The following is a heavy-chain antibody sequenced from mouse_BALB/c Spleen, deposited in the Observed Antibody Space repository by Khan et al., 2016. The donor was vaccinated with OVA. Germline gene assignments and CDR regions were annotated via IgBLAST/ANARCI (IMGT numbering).Heavy chain of an antibody. D-gene: IGHD2-4*01. CDR2: FYPGSGSI. V-gene: IGHV1-62-2*01. CDR3: ERHGDDYDGLPFGY. J-gene: IGHJ2*01. Sequence: QVQLKESGAELVQPGSSVKLSCKASGYTFTDYIIHWVKQRSGQGLEWIGWFYPGSGSIKYNEKFKDKATLTADKSSSTFYMELSRLTSDDSEVYLCERHGDDYDGLPFGYWGQGTTLTVSS. CDR1: GYTFTDYI.